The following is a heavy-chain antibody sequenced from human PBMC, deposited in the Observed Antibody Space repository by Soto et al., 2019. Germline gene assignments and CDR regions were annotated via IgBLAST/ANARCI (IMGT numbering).Heavy chain of an antibody. D-gene: IGHD1-1*01. V-gene: IGHV3-23*01. CDR2: ISGSDGRT. J-gene: IGHJ5*02. CDR1: GFTFSSSA. CDR3: AKSLNINWKNWFDP. Sequence: EVQILESGGGLVQPGGSLRLSCAASGFTFSSSAMNWVRQAPGKGPEWVSVISGSDGRTYYADSVKGRFTISRDNSKNTLYLDMNSLRAEDMAVYYCAKSLNINWKNWFDPWGQGTLVTVSS.